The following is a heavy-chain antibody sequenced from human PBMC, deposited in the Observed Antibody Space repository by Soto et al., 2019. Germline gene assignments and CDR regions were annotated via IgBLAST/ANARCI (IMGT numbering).Heavy chain of an antibody. CDR1: GGSISSGDYY. J-gene: IGHJ4*02. Sequence: QVQLQESGPGLVKPSQTLSLTCTVSGGSISSGDYYWSWIHQPPGKGLEWIGYIYYSGSTYYNPSLKSRVTISVDTSKNQFSLKLSSVTAADTAVYYCARVKTYDSKPYYFDYWGQGTLVTVSS. CDR2: IYYSGST. V-gene: IGHV4-30-4*01. CDR3: ARVKTYDSKPYYFDY. D-gene: IGHD3-22*01.